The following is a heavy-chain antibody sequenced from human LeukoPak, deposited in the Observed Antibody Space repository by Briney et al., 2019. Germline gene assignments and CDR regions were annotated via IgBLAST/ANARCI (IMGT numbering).Heavy chain of an antibody. J-gene: IGHJ4*02. CDR2: IYPGDSNT. CDR3: ARRAYCGGDCYLDY. V-gene: IGHV5-51*01. D-gene: IGHD2-21*02. Sequence: GESLKISCKGSGYSFSSYWIGWVRQMPGKGLEWMGMIYPGDSNTRYSPSFQGQVTISADKSISTAYLQWSSLKASDTAMYYCARRAYCGGDCYLDYWGQGTLVTVSS. CDR1: GYSFSSYW.